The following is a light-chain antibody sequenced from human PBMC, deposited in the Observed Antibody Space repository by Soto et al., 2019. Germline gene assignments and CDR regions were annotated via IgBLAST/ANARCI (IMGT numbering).Light chain of an antibody. V-gene: IGKV3-11*01. CDR1: QSVSSY. CDR2: DAS. J-gene: IGKJ3*01. Sequence: EIVLTQSPATLSLSPGERATLSCRASQSVSSYLAWYQQKPGQAHRLLIYDASNRATGIPARFSGSGSGTDFNLTIRSLEPEDYAVYYCQQRSNWPLGTFGPRTKVEIK. CDR3: QQRSNWPLGT.